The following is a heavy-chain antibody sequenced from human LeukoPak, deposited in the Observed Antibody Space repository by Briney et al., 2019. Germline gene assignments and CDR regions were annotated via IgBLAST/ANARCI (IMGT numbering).Heavy chain of an antibody. V-gene: IGHV4-39*07. CDR2: IYYSGST. CDR3: ARGQYYYDSSGYYYGYFQH. D-gene: IGHD3-22*01. Sequence: SETLSLTCTVSGGSISSSSYYWGWIRQPPGKGLEWIGSIYYSGSTYYNPSLKSRVTISVDKSKNQFSLKLSSVTAADTAVYYCARGQYYYDSSGYYYGYFQHWGQGTLVTVSS. CDR1: GGSISSSSYY. J-gene: IGHJ1*01.